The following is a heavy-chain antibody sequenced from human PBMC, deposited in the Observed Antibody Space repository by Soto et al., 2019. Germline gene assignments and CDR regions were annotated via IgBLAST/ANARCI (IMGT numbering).Heavy chain of an antibody. CDR1: GYTFTNFY. CDR3: ARGLASGDY. Sequence: QVQLVQSGAEVKEPGASVKISCKGSGYTFTNFYIHWVRQAPGQGLEWMGIVNPNGGSTNYAQNFKGRITSSGDASTSTVYMDLSSLRSEDTAVYYCARGLASGDYWGQGTLVTVSS. J-gene: IGHJ4*02. CDR2: VNPNGGST. D-gene: IGHD6-6*01. V-gene: IGHV1-46*01.